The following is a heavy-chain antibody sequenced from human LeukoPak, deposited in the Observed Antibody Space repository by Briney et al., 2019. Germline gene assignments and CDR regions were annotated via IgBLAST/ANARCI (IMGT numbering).Heavy chain of an antibody. CDR3: AKDFGEAAFDI. D-gene: IGHD3-10*01. V-gene: IGHV3-30*18. Sequence: GRSLRLSCAASGFTFSTYDMHGVRQAPGKGLEWVAIISYDGSDKYYADSVKGRFTISRDNSKNTLYLQMNSLRAEDTAVYYCAKDFGEAAFDIWGQGTMVTVSS. CDR2: ISYDGSDK. CDR1: GFTFSTYD. J-gene: IGHJ3*02.